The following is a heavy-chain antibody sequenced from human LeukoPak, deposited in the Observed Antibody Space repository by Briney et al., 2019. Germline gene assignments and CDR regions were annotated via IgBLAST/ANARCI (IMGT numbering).Heavy chain of an antibody. Sequence: GGSLRLSCAASGFTFSSYAMSWVRQAPGKGLEWVSVISGNGAYTYYADSVKGQFTISRDNSKNTLYLQMNSLRAEDTAVYYCAAARGYSSGFDYWGQGTLATVSS. D-gene: IGHD6-19*01. CDR3: AAARGYSSGFDY. CDR1: GFTFSSYA. J-gene: IGHJ4*02. CDR2: ISGNGAYT. V-gene: IGHV3-23*01.